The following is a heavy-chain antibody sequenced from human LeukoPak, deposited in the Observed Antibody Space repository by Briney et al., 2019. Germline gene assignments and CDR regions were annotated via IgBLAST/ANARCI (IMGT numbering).Heavy chain of an antibody. CDR3: AHSSSYSIFDY. CDR2: IYWDDDK. Sequence: TXVKXTXXLXLTCTFSGFSLSTSGVGXGWIRQPPGKALEWLALIYWDDDKRYSPSLKSRLTITKDTSKNQVVLTMTNMDPVDTATYYCAHSSSYSIFDYWGQGTLVTVSS. V-gene: IGHV2-5*02. D-gene: IGHD2-15*01. CDR1: GFSLSTSGVG. J-gene: IGHJ4*02.